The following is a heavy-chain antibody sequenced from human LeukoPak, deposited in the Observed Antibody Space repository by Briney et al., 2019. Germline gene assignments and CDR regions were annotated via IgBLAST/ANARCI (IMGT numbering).Heavy chain of an antibody. V-gene: IGHV3-9*01. CDR3: AKGGAYYGSGSYLEGGGMDV. J-gene: IGHJ6*02. D-gene: IGHD3-10*01. CDR1: GFTFDDYA. CDR2: ISWNSGSI. Sequence: PGRSLRLSCAASGFTFDDYAMHWVRHAPGKGLEWVSGISWNSGSIGYADSVKGRFTISRDNAKNSLYLQMNSLRAEDTALYYCAKGGAYYGSGSYLEGGGMDVWGQGTTVTVSS.